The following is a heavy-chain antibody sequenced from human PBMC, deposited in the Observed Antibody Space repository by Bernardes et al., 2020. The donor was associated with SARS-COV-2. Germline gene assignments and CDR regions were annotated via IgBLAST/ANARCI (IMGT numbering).Heavy chain of an antibody. CDR3: ARDFSNYGYDAFDI. V-gene: IGHV3-7*05. CDR2: IKQDGSEK. CDR1: GFTFSSYW. J-gene: IGHJ3*02. D-gene: IGHD4-4*01. Sequence: GGSLRLSCAASGFTFSSYWMSWVRQAPGKGLEWVANIKQDGSEKYYVDSVKGRFTISRDNAKNSLYLQMNSLRAEDTAVYYCARDFSNYGYDAFDIWGQGTMVTVSS.